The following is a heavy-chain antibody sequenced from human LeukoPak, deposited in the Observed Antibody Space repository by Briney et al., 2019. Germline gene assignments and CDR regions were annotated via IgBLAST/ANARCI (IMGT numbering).Heavy chain of an antibody. CDR1: GGSVSGYY. D-gene: IGHD3-9*01. Sequence: PSETLSLTCSGSGGSVSGYYWSWIRQPPGKGLEWLGHIYDSATTNYNPSLKGRVTISLDTSKNQFSLKLSSVTAADTAVYYCARGKRFFDSAWGQGTLVTVSS. J-gene: IGHJ5*02. CDR3: ARGKRFFDSA. CDR2: IYDSATT. V-gene: IGHV4-59*02.